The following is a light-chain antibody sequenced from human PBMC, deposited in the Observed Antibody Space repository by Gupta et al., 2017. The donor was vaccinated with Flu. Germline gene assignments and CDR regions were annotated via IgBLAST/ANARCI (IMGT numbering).Light chain of an antibody. J-gene: IGKJ1*01. CDR1: QSVSSY. Sequence: PGETATLSCRASQSVSSYVAWYQQKPGQAPRLLIYDASNRATGIPARFSGSGSGTDFTLTISSLEPEDFAVYYCQQRSNSWTFGQGTKVEIK. V-gene: IGKV3-11*01. CDR2: DAS. CDR3: QQRSNSWT.